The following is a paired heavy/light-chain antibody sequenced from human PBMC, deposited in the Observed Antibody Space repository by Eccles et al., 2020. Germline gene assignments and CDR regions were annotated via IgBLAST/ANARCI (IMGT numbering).Heavy chain of an antibody. D-gene: IGHD4-17*01. CDR2: IRKKAYNHAT. Sequence: EVQLVESGGGLVQPGGSLKLACAASGFTFSGSAIHWVRQASGKGLEWVGRIRKKAYNHATEYAASVTGRFTFSRDDSRNMAYLYLNSLKMEDTAVYYCARTRNGDYDSFDVWGQGTTVTVS. CDR3: ARTRNGDYDSFDV. V-gene: IGHV3-73*02. J-gene: IGHJ3*01. CDR1: GFTFSGSA.
Light chain of an antibody. Sequence: DIVMTQSPDSLTVSLGERATINCKSSQTVLYSSNNMNYLCWYQQKPGQPPKLIISWASTRQSGVPDRFSGSGSGTDFTLTINSLQAEDVAVYYCQQYYATPLTFGGGTKVEI. V-gene: IGKV4-1*01. CDR3: QQYYATPLT. J-gene: IGKJ4*01. CDR2: WAS. CDR1: QTVLYSSNNMNY.